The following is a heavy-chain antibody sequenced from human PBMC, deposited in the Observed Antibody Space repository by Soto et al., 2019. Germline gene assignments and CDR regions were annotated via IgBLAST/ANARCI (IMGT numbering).Heavy chain of an antibody. CDR3: SKFKDISYLRYLHD. CDR2: IYPIESDP. J-gene: IGHJ6*02. V-gene: IGHV5-51*01. D-gene: IGHD3-16*01. Sequence: GASLKISCKGSGDSFSTFRLGRVRQIPGKGLEWTAIIYPIESDPRYSASFQVDVRISSDTSITTAYLQGPSMEASVTTIYYCSKFKDISYLRYLHDWRQGTTVTVSS. CDR1: GDSFSTFR.